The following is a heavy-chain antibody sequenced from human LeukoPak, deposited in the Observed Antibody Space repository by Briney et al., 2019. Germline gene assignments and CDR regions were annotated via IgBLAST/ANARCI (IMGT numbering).Heavy chain of an antibody. Sequence: PGGSLRLSCAASGFTFSSDAMSWVRQAPGKGLEWVSAISGSGGSTYYADSVKGRFTISRDNSKNTLYLQMNSLRAEDTAVYYCAKGTMVQGVISVFDYWGQGTLVTVSS. CDR3: AKGTMVQGVISVFDY. CDR1: GFTFSSDA. D-gene: IGHD3-10*01. CDR2: ISGSGGST. V-gene: IGHV3-23*01. J-gene: IGHJ4*02.